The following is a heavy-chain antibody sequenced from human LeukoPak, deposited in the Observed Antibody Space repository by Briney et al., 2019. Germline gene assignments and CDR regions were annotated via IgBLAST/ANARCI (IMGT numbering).Heavy chain of an antibody. CDR3: ARDEGYYFDS. Sequence: GGSLRLSCAASGFTFSDYIANWVRQAPGKGLEWVASISRNSTYIHYADSVKGRFTISRDNARNSLFLQMNSLRAEDTAIYYCARDEGYYFDSWGQGTQVTVSS. V-gene: IGHV3-21*01. CDR2: ISRNSTYI. CDR1: GFTFSDYI. J-gene: IGHJ4*02.